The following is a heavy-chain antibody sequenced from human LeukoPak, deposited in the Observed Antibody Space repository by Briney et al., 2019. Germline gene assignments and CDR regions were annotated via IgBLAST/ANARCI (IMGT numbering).Heavy chain of an antibody. CDR2: IYTSGST. CDR1: GGSISSYY. Sequence: SETLSLTCTVSGGSISSYYWSWIRQPAGKGLEWIGRIYTSGSTNYNPSLKSRVTMSVDTSKNQFSLKLSSVTAADTAVYYCAITYYYDSSGFADPFDYWGRGTLVTVSS. V-gene: IGHV4-4*07. CDR3: AITYYYDSSGFADPFDY. J-gene: IGHJ4*02. D-gene: IGHD3-22*01.